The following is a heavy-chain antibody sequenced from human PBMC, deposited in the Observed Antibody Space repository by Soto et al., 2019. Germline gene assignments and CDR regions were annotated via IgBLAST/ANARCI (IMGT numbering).Heavy chain of an antibody. CDR1: GFTFSNNG. Sequence: GGSLRLSCSASGFTFSNNGMHWVRQAPGKGLEWVAVIWYDGSKKHYEDSVRGRFTISRDDSKDTVYLQMDSLRVEDSAVYYCARDAGKGVAPDYWGQGTLVTVSS. CDR3: ARDAGKGVAPDY. D-gene: IGHD6-19*01. J-gene: IGHJ4*02. CDR2: IWYDGSKK. V-gene: IGHV3-33*01.